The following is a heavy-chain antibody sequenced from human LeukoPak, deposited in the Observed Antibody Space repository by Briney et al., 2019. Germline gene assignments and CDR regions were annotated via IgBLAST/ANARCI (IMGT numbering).Heavy chain of an antibody. Sequence: GESLKISCKGSGYSFTTYWIGWVRQMPGKGLEWMGIIYPGDSDTRYSPSFQGQVTISADKSIGTAYLQWSSLKASDTAMYYCARTSRGYSYGRNFDYWGQGTLVTVSS. CDR2: IYPGDSDT. J-gene: IGHJ4*02. V-gene: IGHV5-51*01. CDR3: ARTSRGYSYGRNFDY. D-gene: IGHD5-18*01. CDR1: GYSFTTYW.